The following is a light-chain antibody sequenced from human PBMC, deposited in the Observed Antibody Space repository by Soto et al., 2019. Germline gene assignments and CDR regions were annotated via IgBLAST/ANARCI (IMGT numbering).Light chain of an antibody. CDR2: DAS. CDR1: QNINNW. V-gene: IGKV1-5*01. CDR3: QQYDTFPRT. Sequence: DIQMTQTPSTLSASVGDRVVITCRASQNINNWLAWYQQKPGKAPKFLIYDASTLESGVPSRFSGSGSGTEFTLTISSLQPDDFATFYCQQYDTFPRTFGQGTKVDIK. J-gene: IGKJ1*01.